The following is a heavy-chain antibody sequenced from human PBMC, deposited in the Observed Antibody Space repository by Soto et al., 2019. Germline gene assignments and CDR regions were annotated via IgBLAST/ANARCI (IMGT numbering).Heavy chain of an antibody. CDR3: ARTSYDSSGTAADP. Sequence: QVQLQESGPGLVKPSQTLSLTCTVSGGSISSGGYYWSWIRQHPGKGLEWIGYIYYSGSTYYNPSLKSRVTISVDTSKNQFSLKLSSVTAAYTAVYYCARTSYDSSGTAADPWGQGALVTVSS. V-gene: IGHV4-31*03. D-gene: IGHD3-22*01. CDR1: GGSISSGGYY. CDR2: IYYSGST. J-gene: IGHJ5*02.